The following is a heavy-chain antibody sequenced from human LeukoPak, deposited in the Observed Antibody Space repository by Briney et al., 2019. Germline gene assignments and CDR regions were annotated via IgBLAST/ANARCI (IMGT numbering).Heavy chain of an antibody. D-gene: IGHD5-24*01. CDR1: GFTLSSYA. CDR3: AKDDGWVQYAN. J-gene: IGHJ4*02. Sequence: GGSLRLSCAASGFTLSSYAMHWVRQAPGKGLEWVAFIRYDGRNKYYADSVKGRFTISRDNSKNTLYLQMNSLRAEDTAVYYCAKDDGWVQYANWGQGTLVTVSS. CDR2: IRYDGRNK. V-gene: IGHV3-30*02.